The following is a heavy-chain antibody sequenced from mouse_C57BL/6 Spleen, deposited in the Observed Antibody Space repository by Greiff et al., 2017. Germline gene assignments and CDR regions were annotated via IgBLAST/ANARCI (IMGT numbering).Heavy chain of an antibody. D-gene: IGHD1-1*01. CDR3: ARYGYGSSYGYFDV. Sequence: QVQLQQSGAELMKPGASVKLSCKATGYTFTGYWIEWVKQRPGHGLEWIGAILPGSGSTNYTEKFKGKATFHEDTSSNTAYMQLRSLTTEDSAIYYCARYGYGSSYGYFDVWGTGTTVTVSS. CDR2: ILPGSGST. CDR1: GYTFTGYW. V-gene: IGHV1-9*01. J-gene: IGHJ1*03.